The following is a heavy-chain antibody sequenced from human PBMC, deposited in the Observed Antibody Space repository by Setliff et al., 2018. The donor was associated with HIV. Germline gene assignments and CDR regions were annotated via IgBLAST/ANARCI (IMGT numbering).Heavy chain of an antibody. J-gene: IGHJ3*02. CDR3: VRDVKTYDI. V-gene: IGHV3-7*05. Sequence: SLKISCAASGFTFTTYWMGWVRQAPGKGLEWVANIKQDGSERKYVDSVKGRFSISRDNAKNSMYLQMNSLRAEDTAIYYCVRDVKTYDIWGQGTMVTVS. CDR2: IKQDGSER. CDR1: GFTFTTYW.